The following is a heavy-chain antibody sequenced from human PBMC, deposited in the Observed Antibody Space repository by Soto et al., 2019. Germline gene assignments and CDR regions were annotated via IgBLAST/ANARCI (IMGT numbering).Heavy chain of an antibody. V-gene: IGHV3-74*01. J-gene: IGHJ6*02. CDR3: ARDLYSSSSVSGQPGYYYGMDV. CDR1: GFTFSSYW. D-gene: IGHD6-6*01. Sequence: PGGSLRLSCAASGFTFSSYWMHWVRQAPGKGLVWVSRINSDGSSTSYADSVKGRFTISRDNAKNTLYLQMNSLRAEDTAVYYCARDLYSSSSVSGQPGYYYGMDVWGQGTTVTVSS. CDR2: INSDGSST.